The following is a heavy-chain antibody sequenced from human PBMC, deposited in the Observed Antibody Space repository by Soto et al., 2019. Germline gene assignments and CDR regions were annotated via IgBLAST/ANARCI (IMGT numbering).Heavy chain of an antibody. D-gene: IGHD3-3*01. CDR2: ISSSGSTI. CDR1: GFTLSSYE. CDR3: ARSPRAYYDFWSPHFDY. Sequence: GGSLRLSCAASGFTLSSYEMNWVRQAPGKGLEWVSYISSSGSTIYYADSVKGRFTISRDNAKNSLYLQMNSLRAEDTAVYYCARSPRAYYDFWSPHFDYWGQGTLVTVS. V-gene: IGHV3-48*03. J-gene: IGHJ4*02.